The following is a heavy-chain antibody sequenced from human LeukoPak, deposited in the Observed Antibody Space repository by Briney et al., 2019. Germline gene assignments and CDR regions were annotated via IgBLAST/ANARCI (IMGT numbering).Heavy chain of an antibody. CDR1: GFTFYMYA. Sequence: GGSLRLSCAASGFTFYMYAMSWVRQAPGKGLEWVASMCGTAGCTFYPDSVKGRFTISRDNSKNILYLQMNSLRAEDTAIYYCAKDRPNFYENSGHYYRRDGDSWGQGTLVTVSS. D-gene: IGHD3-22*01. J-gene: IGHJ5*01. V-gene: IGHV3-23*01. CDR2: MCGTAGCT. CDR3: AKDRPNFYENSGHYYRRDGDS.